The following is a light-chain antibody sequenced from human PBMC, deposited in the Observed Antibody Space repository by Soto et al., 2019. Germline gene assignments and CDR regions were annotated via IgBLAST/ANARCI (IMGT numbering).Light chain of an antibody. J-gene: IGKJ3*01. CDR2: AAS. V-gene: IGKV1-39*01. CDR3: QQSHIMVT. CDR1: QSISSY. Sequence: DLQMTQSPSSLSASVGDRVTITCRASQSISSYLNWYQHKPGEAPKLLIYAASSLQSEVPSRFSGSGYGTDSTLTISSLQPDDFATYYCQQSHIMVTFGPGTKVEIK.